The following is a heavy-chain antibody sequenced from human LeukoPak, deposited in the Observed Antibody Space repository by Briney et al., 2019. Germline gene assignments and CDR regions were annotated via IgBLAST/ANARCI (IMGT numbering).Heavy chain of an antibody. J-gene: IGHJ4*02. Sequence: PGGSLRLSYAASGFTFSSYAMHWVRQAPGKGLEWVAVISYDGSNKYYADSVKGRFTISRDNSKNTLYLQMNSLRAEDTAVYYCARDLEYYFDYWGQGTLVTVSS. CDR2: ISYDGSNK. D-gene: IGHD3-3*01. CDR3: ARDLEYYFDY. V-gene: IGHV3-30*04. CDR1: GFTFSSYA.